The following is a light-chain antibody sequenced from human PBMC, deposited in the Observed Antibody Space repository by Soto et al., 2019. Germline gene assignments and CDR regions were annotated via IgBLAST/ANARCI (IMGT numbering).Light chain of an antibody. CDR3: QQYNSYWT. J-gene: IGKJ1*01. Sequence: DIQMTQSPSSLSASIGDRVTITCRASQSISSYLNWYQQKQGKAPKLLIYDASSLESGVPSRFSGSGSGTEFTLTISSLQPDDFATYYCQQYNSYWTFGQGTKVDIK. CDR2: DAS. CDR1: QSISSY. V-gene: IGKV1-5*01.